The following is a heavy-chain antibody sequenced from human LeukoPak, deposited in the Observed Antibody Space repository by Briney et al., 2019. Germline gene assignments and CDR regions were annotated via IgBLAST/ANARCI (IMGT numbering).Heavy chain of an antibody. J-gene: IGHJ4*02. CDR3: ARGGYTSSWYISRDY. Sequence: GGSLRLSCAASAFTFSRYWMTWVRQAPGKGLEWVANIKEDGSEKSYVDSAKGRFSISRDNTKNSLYLQMNSLRAEGTAVYYCARGGYTSSWYISRDYWGQGTLVTVSS. CDR1: AFTFSRYW. CDR2: IKEDGSEK. D-gene: IGHD6-13*01. V-gene: IGHV3-7*01.